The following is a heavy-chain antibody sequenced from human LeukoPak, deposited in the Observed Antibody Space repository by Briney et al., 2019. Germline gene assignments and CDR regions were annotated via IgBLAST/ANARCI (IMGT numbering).Heavy chain of an antibody. V-gene: IGHV3-53*05. CDR1: GFNARLSY. CDR3: AKDRAYGYESFDI. Sequence: GGSLRLSCAASGFNARLSYMSWVRQAPGKGLEWVSVIYSGGSTYYADSVKGRFTISRDNSKNSLYLQMNSLRAEDTALYYCAKDRAYGYESFDIWGQGTMVTVSS. CDR2: IYSGGST. D-gene: IGHD4-17*01. J-gene: IGHJ3*02.